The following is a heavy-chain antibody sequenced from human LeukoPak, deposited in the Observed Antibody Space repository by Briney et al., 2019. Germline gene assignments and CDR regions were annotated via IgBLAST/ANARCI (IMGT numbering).Heavy chain of an antibody. CDR2: INPNSGGT. D-gene: IGHD3-10*01. J-gene: IGHJ4*02. CDR3: ARITMVRGATDY. Sequence: ASVKVSCKASGYTFTGYYMHLVRQAPGQGLEWMGWINPNSGGTNYAQKFQGRVTMTRDTSISTAYMELSRLRSDDTAVYYCARITMVRGATDYWGQGTLVTVSS. V-gene: IGHV1-2*02. CDR1: GYTFTGYY.